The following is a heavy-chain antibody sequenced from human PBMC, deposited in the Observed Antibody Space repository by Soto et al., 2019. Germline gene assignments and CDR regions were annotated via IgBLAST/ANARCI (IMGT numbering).Heavy chain of an antibody. CDR3: ARNPSTSWPPLYGMDV. V-gene: IGHV1-18*01. J-gene: IGHJ6*02. Sequence: QGHLVQSGAEVKKPGASVKVSCKASDYTFDSYGINWVRQAPGQGLEWMVWISPYNGNPKYAQKFQGRLTMTTDTSTTTAYMELRSLRSDDTAVYYCARNPSTSWPPLYGMDVWGQGTTVTVSS. CDR2: ISPYNGNP. CDR1: DYTFDSYG.